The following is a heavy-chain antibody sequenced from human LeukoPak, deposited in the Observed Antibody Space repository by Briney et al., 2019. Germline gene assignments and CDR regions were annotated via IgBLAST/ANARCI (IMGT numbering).Heavy chain of an antibody. CDR1: GGSISSYY. CDR3: ARDSVEMATTDYYYYYYMDV. D-gene: IGHD5-24*01. CDR2: IYYSGST. Sequence: SETLPLTCTVSGGSISSYYWSWIRQPPGKGLEWIGYIYYSGSTNYNPSLKSRVTISVDTSKNQFSLKLSSVTAADMAVYYCARDSVEMATTDYYYYYYMDVWGKGTTVTVSS. J-gene: IGHJ6*03. V-gene: IGHV4-59*01.